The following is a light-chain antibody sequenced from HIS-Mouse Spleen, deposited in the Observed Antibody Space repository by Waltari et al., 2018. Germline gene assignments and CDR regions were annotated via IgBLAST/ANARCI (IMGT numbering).Light chain of an antibody. V-gene: IGLV3-21*03. CDR1: NMGSKR. CDR3: QVWDSSSDHVV. CDR2: DDS. Sequence: SYVLTQPPSVSGAPGKTARLTCGGNNMGSKRVHWYQQKPGQAPVLVVYDDSDRPSGIPERFSGSNSGNTATLTISRVEAGDEADYYCQVWDSSSDHVVFGGGTKLTVL. J-gene: IGLJ2*01.